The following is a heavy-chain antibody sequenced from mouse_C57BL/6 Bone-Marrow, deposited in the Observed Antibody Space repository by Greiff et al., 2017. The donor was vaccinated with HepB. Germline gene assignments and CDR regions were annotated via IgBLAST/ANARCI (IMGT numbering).Heavy chain of an antibody. D-gene: IGHD2-12*01. CDR1: GYSITSDY. J-gene: IGHJ4*01. CDR2: ISYSGST. CDR3: ARCYYSYYAMDY. Sequence: EVKLMESGPGLAKPSQTLSLTCSVSGYSITSDYWNWIRKFPGNKLEYMGYISYSGSTYYNPSLKSRISITRDTSKNQYYLQLNSVTSEETDTSYCARCYYSYYAMDYWGQGTSVTVSS. V-gene: IGHV3-8*01.